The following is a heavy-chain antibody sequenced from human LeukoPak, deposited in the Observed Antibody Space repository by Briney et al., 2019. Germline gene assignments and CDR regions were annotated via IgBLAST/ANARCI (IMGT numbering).Heavy chain of an antibody. D-gene: IGHD2-2*01. CDR3: ARAAAPVSNDAFDI. J-gene: IGHJ3*02. CDR2: ISSSSSYI. V-gene: IGHV3-21*01. CDR1: GLTFSSYV. Sequence: GGSLRLSCAASGLTFSSYVMNWVRQASGKGLEWVSSISSSSSYIYYADSVKGRLTISRDNAKNSLYLQMNSLRAEDTAVYYCARAAAPVSNDAFDIWGQGTMVTVSS.